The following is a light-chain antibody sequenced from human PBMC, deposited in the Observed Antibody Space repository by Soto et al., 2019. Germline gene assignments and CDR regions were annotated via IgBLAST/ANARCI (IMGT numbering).Light chain of an antibody. J-gene: IGKJ1*01. V-gene: IGKV3-15*01. CDR1: QSVSGN. CDR2: GAS. CDR3: QQYNNWPKT. Sequence: EIVMTQSPATLSVSPGERATLSCRASQSVSGNLAWYQQKPGQAPRLLIYGASARATGIPARFSGSGSGTEFTLTISSLQSEDFAVYYCQQYNNWPKTFGQGAKVEIK.